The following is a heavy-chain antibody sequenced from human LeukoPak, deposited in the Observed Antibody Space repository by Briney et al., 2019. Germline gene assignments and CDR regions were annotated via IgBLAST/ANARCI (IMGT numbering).Heavy chain of an antibody. J-gene: IGHJ4*02. CDR1: GGSIGSDY. Sequence: ASETLSLTCTVSGGSIGSDYWTRIRQPPGKGLEYIGYIYYTGGTNYNPSLKSRVTISVDTSKNQFSLKLSSVTAADTAVYFCAKYGNSGWVIDNWGQGTLVTVSS. CDR3: AKYGNSGWVIDN. CDR2: IYYTGGT. D-gene: IGHD6-19*01. V-gene: IGHV4-59*08.